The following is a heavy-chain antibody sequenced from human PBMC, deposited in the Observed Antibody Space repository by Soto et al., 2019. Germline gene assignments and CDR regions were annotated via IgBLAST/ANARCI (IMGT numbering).Heavy chain of an antibody. Sequence: SETLSLTCTVSGGSISSGDYYWIWIRQPPGKGLDWIGYIYYSGSTYYNPSLKSRVTISVDTSKNQFSLKLSSVTAADTAVYYCARGDYDSSGYHYGMDVWGQGTTVTVSS. D-gene: IGHD3-22*01. CDR2: IYYSGST. CDR3: ARGDYDSSGYHYGMDV. V-gene: IGHV4-30-4*01. J-gene: IGHJ6*02. CDR1: GGSISSGDYY.